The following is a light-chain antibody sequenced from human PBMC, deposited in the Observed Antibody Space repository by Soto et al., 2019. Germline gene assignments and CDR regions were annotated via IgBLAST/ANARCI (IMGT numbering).Light chain of an antibody. Sequence: QSVVTQPACVSGSPGQSITISCTGTGSDVGGYDYVSWYQHHPGKAPKVMIYEVTNRPSGVSNRFSGSKSGNTASLTISGLLAEDEADYYCSSYTSSSTYVFGTGTKVTVL. V-gene: IGLV2-14*01. CDR2: EVT. CDR3: SSYTSSSTYV. J-gene: IGLJ1*01. CDR1: GSDVGGYDY.